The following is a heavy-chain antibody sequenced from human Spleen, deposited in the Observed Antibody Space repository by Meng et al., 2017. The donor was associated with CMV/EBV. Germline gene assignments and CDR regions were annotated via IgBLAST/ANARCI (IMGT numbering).Heavy chain of an antibody. Sequence: FSSSYWPCPRHPPRKGLESTGQIIHCGATSHPPSLKSRFFISIDTSKNLFSLTVTSATAADTAVYFCASGTSPVGSSEALLAPYYLDSWGQGSLVTVSS. CDR3: ASGTSPVGSSEALLAPYYLDS. D-gene: IGHD3-10*01. CDR2: IIHCGAT. V-gene: IGHV4-34*12. J-gene: IGHJ4*02. CDR1: FSSSY.